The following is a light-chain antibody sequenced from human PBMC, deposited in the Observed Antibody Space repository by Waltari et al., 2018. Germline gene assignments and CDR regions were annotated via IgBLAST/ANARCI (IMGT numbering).Light chain of an antibody. Sequence: EIVMTQSPATLSVSPGERVALSCRASQSVSINVVWYQQRPGQAPRPLIYGASTRVTGIPARFTGSGSGTEFTLTISSLQSEDFAVYYCQQYNHGYTFAQGTKLEIK. J-gene: IGKJ2*01. CDR1: QSVSIN. V-gene: IGKV3-15*01. CDR2: GAS. CDR3: QQYNHGYT.